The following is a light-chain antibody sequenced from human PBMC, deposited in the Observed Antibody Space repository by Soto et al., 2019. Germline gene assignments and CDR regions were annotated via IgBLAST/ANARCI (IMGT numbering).Light chain of an antibody. CDR1: SSNIGSNT. CDR2: CND. J-gene: IGLJ7*01. CDR3: AACDDSLNGFAV. V-gene: IGLV1-44*01. Sequence: QTVVTQPPSASGTPGQRVTITCSGSSSNIGSNTVNWYQQLPGKAPKRLIYCNDQRPSGVPHRFFGSKSDTSASLAISGRQSDDDDDYYCAACDDSLNGFAVFGGGTQLTVL.